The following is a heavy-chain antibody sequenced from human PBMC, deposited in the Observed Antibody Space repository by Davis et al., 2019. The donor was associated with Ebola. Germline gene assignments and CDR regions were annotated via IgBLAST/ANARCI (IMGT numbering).Heavy chain of an antibody. Sequence: AASVKVSCKASGYTFTTYDINWVRQATGQGLEWMGWMNPKSGNTGYAQKFQGRVTMTRNTSVSTAYMELGSLRSEDTAVYYCARAGGYCSGGSCYSEDYWGQGTLVTVSS. CDR3: ARAGGYCSGGSCYSEDY. V-gene: IGHV1-8*01. D-gene: IGHD2-15*01. J-gene: IGHJ4*02. CDR1: GYTFTTYD. CDR2: MNPKSGNT.